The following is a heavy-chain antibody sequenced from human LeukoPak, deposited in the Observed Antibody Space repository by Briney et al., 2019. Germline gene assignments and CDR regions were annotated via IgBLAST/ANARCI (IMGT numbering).Heavy chain of an antibody. CDR3: ARSGCSSTSCYGGGTDY. CDR1: GGTFSSYA. CDR2: IIPIFGTA. D-gene: IGHD2-2*01. J-gene: IGHJ4*02. Sequence: GASVKVSCKASGGTFSSYAISWVRQAPGQGLEWMGGIIPIFGTANYAQKFQGRVTITTDESTSTAYMELSSLRSEDTAVYYCARSGCSSTSCYGGGTDYWGQGTLVTVSS. V-gene: IGHV1-69*05.